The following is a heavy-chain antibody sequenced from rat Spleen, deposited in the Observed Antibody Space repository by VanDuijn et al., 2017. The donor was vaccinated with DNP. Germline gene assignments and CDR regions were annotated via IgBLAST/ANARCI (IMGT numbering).Heavy chain of an antibody. CDR2: IKAKSNNYAT. V-gene: IGHV6-6*01. Sequence: EVQVLESGGGLVQPGNSLKLSCATSGFTFSTAWMYWYRQFPEKRLEWVARIKAKSNNYATDYTESVKGRFTISRDDSKSSIYLQMNNLKEEDTAIYYCAWRYYPLMDAWGQGTSVTVSS. CDR3: AWRYYPLMDA. CDR1: GFTFSTAW. J-gene: IGHJ4*01. D-gene: IGHD1-1*01.